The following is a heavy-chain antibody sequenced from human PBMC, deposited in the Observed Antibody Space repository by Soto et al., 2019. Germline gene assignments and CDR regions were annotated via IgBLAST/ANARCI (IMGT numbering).Heavy chain of an antibody. CDR2: IIPILGIA. D-gene: IGHD3-10*01. CDR3: ATQYGSGSYLGY. V-gene: IGHV1-69*02. J-gene: IGHJ4*02. CDR1: GGTFSSYT. Sequence: QVQLVQSGAEVKKPGSSVKVSCKASGGTFSSYTISWVRQAPGQGLEWMGRIIPILGIADYAQKFQGRVTSTADNSTRTASMEPSSRRSEDTAVYYCATQYGSGSYLGYWGQGTLVTVSS.